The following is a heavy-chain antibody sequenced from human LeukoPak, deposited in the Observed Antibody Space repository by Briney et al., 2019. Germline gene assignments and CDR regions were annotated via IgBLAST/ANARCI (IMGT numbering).Heavy chain of an antibody. J-gene: IGHJ6*04. V-gene: IGHV3-48*03. CDR3: ARAHSRDIVVVPAASRGIYYYGMDV. Sequence: PGGSLRLSCAASGFTFSSYEMNWVRQAPGKGLEWVSYISSSGSTIYYADSVKGRFIISRDNAKNSLYLQMNSLRAEDTAVYYCARAHSRDIVVVPAASRGIYYYGMDVWGKGTTVTVSS. CDR1: GFTFSSYE. D-gene: IGHD2-2*01. CDR2: ISSSGSTI.